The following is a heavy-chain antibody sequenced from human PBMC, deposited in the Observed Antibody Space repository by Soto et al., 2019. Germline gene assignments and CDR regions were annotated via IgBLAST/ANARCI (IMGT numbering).Heavy chain of an antibody. V-gene: IGHV2-5*02. CDR3: IQSRCGGDCLQSYASYYYYGMDA. J-gene: IGHJ6*02. CDR1: AFSLSTGGVG. Sequence: QITLKESGPTLVKPTQTLTLTCTFSAFSLSTGGVGVGWIRQPPGKALEWLALIYWDDDKRYSPSLRSRLTITKDPSKNQVVLTMTNMDPVDTATYYCIQSRCGGDCLQSYASYYYYGMDAWGQGTTVTVSS. D-gene: IGHD2-21*02. CDR2: IYWDDDK.